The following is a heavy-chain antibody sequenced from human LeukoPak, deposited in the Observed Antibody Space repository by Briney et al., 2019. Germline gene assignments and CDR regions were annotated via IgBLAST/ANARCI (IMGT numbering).Heavy chain of an antibody. CDR3: AKGGCSSTTCYLANP. J-gene: IGHJ5*02. CDR2: ISGSGGTT. V-gene: IGHV3-23*01. D-gene: IGHD2-2*01. Sequence: PGGSLRLSCATSGFTFSNYAVSWVRQAPGKGLEWVSSISGSGGTTYYADSVKGRFTISRDNSKNTLYLQMNSLTAEDTALYYCAKGGCSSTTCYLANPWGQGTLVTVSS. CDR1: GFTFSNYA.